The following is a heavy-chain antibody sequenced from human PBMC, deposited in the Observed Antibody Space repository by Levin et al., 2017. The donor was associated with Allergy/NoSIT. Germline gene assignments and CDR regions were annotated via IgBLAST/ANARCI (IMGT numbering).Heavy chain of an antibody. V-gene: IGHV1-69*04. J-gene: IGHJ4*02. CDR2: IIPILGIA. D-gene: IGHD5-24*01. Sequence: SVKVSCKASGGTFSSYTISWVRQAPGQGLEWMGRIIPILGIANYAQKFQGRVTITADKSTSTAYMELSSLRSEDTAVYYCAREGDVGDGYNTPFDYWGQGTLVTVSS. CDR1: GGTFSSYT. CDR3: AREGDVGDGYNTPFDY.